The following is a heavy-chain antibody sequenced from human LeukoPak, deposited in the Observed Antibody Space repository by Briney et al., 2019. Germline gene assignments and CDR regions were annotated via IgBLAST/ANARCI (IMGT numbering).Heavy chain of an antibody. D-gene: IGHD6-13*01. CDR2: IDNGGTTT. J-gene: IGHJ4*02. CDR3: AKVRLSTWLIDY. V-gene: IGHV3-74*01. CDR1: GFSFSTYW. Sequence: PGGSLRLSCVASGFSFSTYWMHWVRQAPGKGLVWVSRIDNGGTTTLYADSVRGRFTISRDNSKNTLYLQMNSLRAEDTAVYYCAKVRLSTWLIDYWGQGTLVTVSS.